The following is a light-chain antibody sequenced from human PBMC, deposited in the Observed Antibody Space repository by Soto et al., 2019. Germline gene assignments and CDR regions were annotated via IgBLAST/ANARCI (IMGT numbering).Light chain of an antibody. CDR3: QQYHNYAYT. CDR1: QSISNS. V-gene: IGKV1-5*03. J-gene: IGKJ1*01. Sequence: DIQMTQSPSTLSASVGDRVTITCRASQSISNSLAWYQQKPGKAPKLLIYKASNLEGGVPSRFSGSGSGTEFTLTISSLRPDDFATYYCQQYHNYAYTFDQGTKVEV. CDR2: KAS.